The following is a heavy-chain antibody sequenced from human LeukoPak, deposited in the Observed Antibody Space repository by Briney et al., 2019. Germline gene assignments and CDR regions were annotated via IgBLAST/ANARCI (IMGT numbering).Heavy chain of an antibody. CDR3: ARARHDYGDYLNWFDP. Sequence: SQTLSLTCTVSGGSISSGGYYWSWLRQHPGTGLEWVGYIYYSGGTYYNPSLKSRVTISVDTSKNQFSLKLSSVTAADTAVYYCARARHDYGDYLNWFDPWGQGTLVTVSS. CDR1: GGSISSGGYY. V-gene: IGHV4-31*03. J-gene: IGHJ5*02. CDR2: IYYSGGT. D-gene: IGHD4-17*01.